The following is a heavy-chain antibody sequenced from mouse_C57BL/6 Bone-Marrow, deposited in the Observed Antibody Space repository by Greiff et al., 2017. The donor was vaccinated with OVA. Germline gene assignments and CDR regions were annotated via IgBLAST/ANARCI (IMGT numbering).Heavy chain of an antibody. V-gene: IGHV5-16*01. CDR3: ARDRIEGYFDV. J-gene: IGHJ1*03. CDR1: GFTFSDYY. CDR2: INYDGSST. Sequence: EVMLVESEGGLVQPGSSMKLSCTASGFTFSDYYMAWVRQVPEQGLEWVANINYDGSSTYYLDSLKSRFIISRDTAKNILYLQMSSLKSEDTATYYCARDRIEGYFDVWGTGTTVTVSS.